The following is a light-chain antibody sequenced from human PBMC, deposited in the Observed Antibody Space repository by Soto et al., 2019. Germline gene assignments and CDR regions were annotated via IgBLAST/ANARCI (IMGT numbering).Light chain of an antibody. J-gene: IGKJ2*01. CDR1: KSVSSN. CDR2: GAS. CDR3: QQYNNWPPYT. V-gene: IGKV3-15*01. Sequence: EIVMTQSPATLSVSPGERATLSCRASKSVSSNLAWYQQKPGQAPRLLIYGASTRATGIPARFSGSGSGTEFTLTISSLQSEDFVVYYRQQYNNWPPYTFGQGTKLEIK.